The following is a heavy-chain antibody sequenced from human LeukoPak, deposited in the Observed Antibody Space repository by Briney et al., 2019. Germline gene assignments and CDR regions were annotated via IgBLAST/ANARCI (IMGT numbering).Heavy chain of an antibody. J-gene: IGHJ4*02. V-gene: IGHV1-2*02. CDR2: INPRSGGR. CDR1: GYTFTDYY. CDR3: ATGERLVPAAMWFDY. Sequence: ASVKVSCKASGYTFTDYYMHWVRQAPGQGLEWMGWINPRSGGRSYAQRFQGRVTMTRDTSISTAYMELSRLRSDDTAVYYCATGERLVPAAMWFDYWGQGTLVTVSS. D-gene: IGHD2-2*01.